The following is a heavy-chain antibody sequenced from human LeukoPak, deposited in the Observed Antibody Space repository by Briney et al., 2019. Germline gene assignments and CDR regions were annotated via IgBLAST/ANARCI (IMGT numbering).Heavy chain of an antibody. J-gene: IGHJ4*01. V-gene: IGHV3-64*01. Sequence: GGSLRLSCAASGFTFSSYAMHWVRQAPGKGLEYVSAISSNGGSTYYANSVKGRFTISRDNSKNTLYLQMGSLRAEDMAVYYCARADVLRYFDWLTALDYXXXGTLVTVSS. CDR2: ISSNGGST. CDR1: GFTFSSYA. D-gene: IGHD3-9*01. CDR3: ARADVLRYFDWLTALDY.